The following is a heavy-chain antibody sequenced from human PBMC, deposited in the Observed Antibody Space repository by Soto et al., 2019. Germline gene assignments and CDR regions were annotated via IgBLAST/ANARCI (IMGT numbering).Heavy chain of an antibody. CDR2: INHSGST. CDR1: GGSFSGYY. Sequence: QVQLQQWGAGLLKPSETLSLTCAVYGGSFSGYYWSWIRQPPGKGLEWIGEINHSGSTNYNPSLKSRVTISVDTSKNQFSLKLSSVTAADTAVYYCAREHGVAIASIAFDIWGQGTMVTVSS. CDR3: AREHGVAIASIAFDI. V-gene: IGHV4-34*01. J-gene: IGHJ3*02. D-gene: IGHD2-15*01.